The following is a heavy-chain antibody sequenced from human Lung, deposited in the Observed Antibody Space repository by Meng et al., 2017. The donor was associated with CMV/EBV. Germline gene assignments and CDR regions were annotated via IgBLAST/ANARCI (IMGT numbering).Heavy chain of an antibody. CDR1: GFTFSSYA. V-gene: IGHV3-30-3*01. D-gene: IGHD2-2*01. CDR3: ARDGGYCSSTSCYEGGWFDP. CDR2: ISYDGSNK. Sequence: GGSXRLXCAASGFTFSSYAMHWVRQAPGKGLEWVAVISYDGSNKYYADSVKGRFTISRDNSKNTLYLQMNSLRAEDTAVYYCARDGGYCSSTSCYEGGWFDPXGQGXRVTVSS. J-gene: IGHJ5*02.